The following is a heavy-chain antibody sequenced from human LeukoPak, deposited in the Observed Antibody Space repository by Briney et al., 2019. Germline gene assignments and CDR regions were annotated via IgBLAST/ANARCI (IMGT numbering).Heavy chain of an antibody. V-gene: IGHV4-34*01. J-gene: IGHJ4*02. CDR1: GGSFSGYY. CDR3: ARRVDYYGV. D-gene: IGHD3-10*01. CDR2: INQSGGT. Sequence: PSETLSLTCAVYGGSFSGYYWNWIRQPPGKGLEWIEEINQSGGTNYNPSLKSRVTISVDTSKKQFSLKLSSVTAADTAVYYCARRVDYYGVWGQGTLVTVSS.